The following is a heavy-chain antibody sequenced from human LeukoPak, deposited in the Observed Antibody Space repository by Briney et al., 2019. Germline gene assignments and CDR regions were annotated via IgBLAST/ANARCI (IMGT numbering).Heavy chain of an antibody. CDR3: ARKVVVPAAPFDY. D-gene: IGHD2-2*01. V-gene: IGHV1-2*02. CDR1: GYTFTSYY. Sequence: ASVKVSCKASGYTFTSYYMHWVRQAPGQGLEWMGWINPNSGGTNYAQKFQGRVTMTRDTSISTAYMELSRLRSDDTAVYYCARKVVVPAAPFDYWGQGTLVTVSS. CDR2: INPNSGGT. J-gene: IGHJ4*02.